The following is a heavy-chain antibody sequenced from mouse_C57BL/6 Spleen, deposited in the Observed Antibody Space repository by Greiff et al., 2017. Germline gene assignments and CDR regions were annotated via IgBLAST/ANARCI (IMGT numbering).Heavy chain of an antibody. CDR3: ARTVIFEAYYYAMDD. D-gene: IGHD1-1*01. Sequence: VQLQQSGPELVKPGASVKISCKASGYSFTDYNMNWVKQSNGKSLEWIGVINPYYGTNSYNPKFKGKATLTVDHSSSSAYMQLTSQTSEYSAVYDGARTVIFEAYYYAMDDGGQGTSVTVAS. CDR1: GYSFTDYN. J-gene: IGHJ4*01. V-gene: IGHV1-39*01. CDR2: INPYYGTN.